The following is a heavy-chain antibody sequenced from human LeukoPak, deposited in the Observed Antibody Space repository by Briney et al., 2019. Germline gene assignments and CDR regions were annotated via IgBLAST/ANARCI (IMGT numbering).Heavy chain of an antibody. V-gene: IGHV5-51*01. CDR2: IYPGDSDT. CDR3: ARDGPGHGDILTGYHSSGSFDY. CDR1: GYRFTNYW. Sequence: GESLKISCKGSGYRFTNYWIGWVRQLPGKGLEWMGIIYPGDSDTTYSPSFQGQVTMSADRSISTAYLQWSSLKPSDTAMYYCARDGPGHGDILTGYHSSGSFDYWGQGTLVTVSS. J-gene: IGHJ4*02. D-gene: IGHD3-9*01.